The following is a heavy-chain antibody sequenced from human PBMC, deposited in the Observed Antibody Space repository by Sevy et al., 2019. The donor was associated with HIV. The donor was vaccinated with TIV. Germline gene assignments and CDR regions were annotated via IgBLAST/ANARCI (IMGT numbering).Heavy chain of an antibody. D-gene: IGHD3-16*01. J-gene: IGHJ3*02. V-gene: IGHV3-23*01. Sequence: GGSLRLSCAASGFTFSSYAMSWVRQAPGKGLEWVSAISGSGGSTYYADSVKGRFTISRDNSKNTLYLQMNSLRAEDTAVYDWAKSLGDGGYIGGAFDIWGQWTMVTVSS. CDR3: AKSLGDGGYIGGAFDI. CDR1: GFTFSSYA. CDR2: ISGSGGST.